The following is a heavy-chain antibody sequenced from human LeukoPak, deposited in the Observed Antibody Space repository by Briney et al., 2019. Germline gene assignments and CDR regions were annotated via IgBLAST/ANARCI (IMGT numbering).Heavy chain of an antibody. CDR1: GYSFTSNW. D-gene: IGHD2-2*02. CDR3: ARQGPIRLDS. Sequence: GESLKISCKGSGYSFTSNWIGWVRQMPGKGLEWMGILHPGDSDTRYSPSFQGQVTISADKSVSTAYLQWSSLKASDTAMYYCARQGPIRLDSWGQGTLVTVSS. CDR2: LHPGDSDT. V-gene: IGHV5-51*01. J-gene: IGHJ4*02.